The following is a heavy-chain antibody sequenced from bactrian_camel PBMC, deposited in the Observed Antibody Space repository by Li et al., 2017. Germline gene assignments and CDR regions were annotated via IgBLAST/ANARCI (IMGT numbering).Heavy chain of an antibody. CDR3: VRGAWDNGFDY. D-gene: IGHD1*01. J-gene: IGHJ4*01. CDR1: RFTFTDYY. CDR2: ISPNGIYT. Sequence: QLVESGGALGQPGGSLRLSCVASRFTFTDYYMNWVRQPPGKGLEWVARISPNGIYTAFADSVKGRFTISQDNAKDTVYLQMNSLKPEDMAMYYCVRGAWDNGFDYWGQGTQVTVS. V-gene: IGHV3S6*01.